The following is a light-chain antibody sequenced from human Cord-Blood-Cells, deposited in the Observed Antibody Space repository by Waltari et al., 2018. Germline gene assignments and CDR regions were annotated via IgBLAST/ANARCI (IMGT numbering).Light chain of an antibody. CDR2: GAS. CDR1: QSVSSN. V-gene: IGKV3-15*01. CDR3: QQYNNWPPVFT. J-gene: IGKJ3*01. Sequence: EIVMTQSPATLSVSPGERATLSCRASQSVSSNLAWYQQKPGQAPRLLIYGASTRATGIPARFRCSGCGAEFTLTISSLQSEDFAVYYCQQYNNWPPVFTFGPGTKVDIK.